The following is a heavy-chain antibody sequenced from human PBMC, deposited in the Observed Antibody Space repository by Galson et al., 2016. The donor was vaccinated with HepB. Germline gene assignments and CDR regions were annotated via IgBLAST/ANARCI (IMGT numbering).Heavy chain of an antibody. D-gene: IGHD3-10*01. CDR1: GFTLNSYG. CDR3: ARMAWFAQLRLYDTFDI. V-gene: IGHV3-33*01. Sequence: SLRLSCAVSGFTLNSYGMHWVRQAPGKGLQWVAAIWYDGTNKYYADSVKGRFTVSRDSSKNTMYLQMNGLRAEDTAVYYCARMAWFAQLRLYDTFDIWGQGTVVTVSS. CDR2: IWYDGTNK. J-gene: IGHJ3*02.